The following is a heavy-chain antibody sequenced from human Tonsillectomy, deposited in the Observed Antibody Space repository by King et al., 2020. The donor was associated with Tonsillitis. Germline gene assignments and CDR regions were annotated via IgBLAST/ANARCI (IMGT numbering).Heavy chain of an antibody. J-gene: IGHJ3*02. CDR1: GFTFSSYA. CDR2: ISGSGGRT. Sequence: VQLVESGGGLVQPGGSLRLSCAASGFTFSSYAMSWGRQAPGKGLEWVSAISGSGGRTYYADSVMGRFTISRDNSKNTLYLQMNSLRAEDTAVYYCAKVFYDILTGYSTWVAFDIWGQGTVVTVSS. CDR3: AKVFYDILTGYSTWVAFDI. V-gene: IGHV3-23*04. D-gene: IGHD3-9*01.